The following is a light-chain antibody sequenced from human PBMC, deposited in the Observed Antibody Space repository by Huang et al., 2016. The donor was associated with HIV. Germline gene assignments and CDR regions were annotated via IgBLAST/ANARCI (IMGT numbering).Light chain of an antibody. Sequence: DIQMTQSPSSLSASVGDRVTISCRSSQSFSCSLNWYQQRPGKAPKLLIYAASSLQSGVPSRFSGSGSGTDFSLTINSLQPEDFATYYCQQSDSTPYTFGQGTKLEIK. J-gene: IGKJ2*01. V-gene: IGKV1-39*01. CDR3: QQSDSTPYT. CDR2: AAS. CDR1: QSFSCS.